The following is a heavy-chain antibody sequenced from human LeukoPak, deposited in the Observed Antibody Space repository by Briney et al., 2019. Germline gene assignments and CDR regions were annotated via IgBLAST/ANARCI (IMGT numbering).Heavy chain of an antibody. V-gene: IGHV4-30-2*01. D-gene: IGHD2-2*01. CDR1: GGSISSGGYS. CDR2: IYHSGST. J-gene: IGHJ4*02. Sequence: PSETLSLTCAVSGGSISSGGYSWSWIRQPPGKGLEWIGFIYHSGSTYYNPSLKRRVTISVDRSKNQFSLKLSSVTATDTAVYYCARASIPAALFYWGQGTLVTVSS. CDR3: ARASIPAALFY.